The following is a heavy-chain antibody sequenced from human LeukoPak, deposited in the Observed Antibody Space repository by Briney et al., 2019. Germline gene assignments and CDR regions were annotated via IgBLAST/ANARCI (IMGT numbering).Heavy chain of an antibody. D-gene: IGHD3-10*01. CDR2: INPNSGGT. J-gene: IGHJ4*02. CDR3: ARDSSLVRGVIIPLDY. CDR1: GYTLTGYY. V-gene: IGHV1-2*02. Sequence: GASVRVSCKASGYTLTGYYMHWVRQAPGQGLEWMGWINPNSGGTNYAQKFQGRVTMTRDTSISTAYMELSRLRSDDTAVYYCARDSSLVRGVIIPLDYWGQGTLVTVSS.